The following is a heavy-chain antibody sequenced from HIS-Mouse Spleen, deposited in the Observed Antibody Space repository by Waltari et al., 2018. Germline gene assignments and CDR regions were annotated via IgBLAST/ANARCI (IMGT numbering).Heavy chain of an antibody. Sequence: QLQLQESGPGLVKPSETLSLTCTVSGGSISSRSYYWGWLRPPPGKGLEWIGSIYYSGSTYYNPSLKSRVTISVDTSKNQFSLKLSSVTAADTAVYYCAREIPYSSSWYDWYFDLWGRGTLVTVSS. J-gene: IGHJ2*01. CDR1: GGSISSRSYY. CDR3: AREIPYSSSWYDWYFDL. CDR2: IYYSGST. D-gene: IGHD6-13*01. V-gene: IGHV4-39*07.